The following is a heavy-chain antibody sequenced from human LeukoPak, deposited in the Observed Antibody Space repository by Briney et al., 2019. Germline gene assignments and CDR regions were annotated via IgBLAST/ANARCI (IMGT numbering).Heavy chain of an antibody. CDR3: ARHERYCSSTSCYGVWFDP. CDR1: GGSTSSSSYY. J-gene: IGHJ5*02. CDR2: IYYSGST. V-gene: IGHV4-39*01. Sequence: SETLSLTCTVSGGSTSSSSYYWGWIRQPPGKGLEWIGSIYYSGSTYYNPSLKSRVTISVDTSKNQFSLKLSSVTAADTAVYYCARHERYCSSTSCYGVWFDPWGQGTLVTVSS. D-gene: IGHD2-2*01.